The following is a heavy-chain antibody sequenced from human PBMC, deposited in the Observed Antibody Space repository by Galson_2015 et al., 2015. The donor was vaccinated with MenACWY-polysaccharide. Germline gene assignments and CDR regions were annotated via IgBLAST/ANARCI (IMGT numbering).Heavy chain of an antibody. V-gene: IGHV3-30-3*01. CDR3: VRDGEYYDSSGGSPH. J-gene: IGHJ4*02. Sequence: SLRLSCAAPGFAFSSYALHWVRQAPGKGLEWVAVIPYDGSKKYYADSVKGRFTISRDNSKNTVSLQMNSLRAEDTAVCYCVRDGEYYDSSGGSPHWGQGTLVTVSS. CDR1: GFAFSSYA. CDR2: IPYDGSKK. D-gene: IGHD3-22*01.